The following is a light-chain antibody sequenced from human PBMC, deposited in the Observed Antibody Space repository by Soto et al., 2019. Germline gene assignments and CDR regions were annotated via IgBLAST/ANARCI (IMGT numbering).Light chain of an antibody. CDR2: DVS. CDR3: SSYTSSSTRVV. V-gene: IGLV2-14*01. Sequence: QSALTQPASVSGSPGQSITISCTGASSDVGAYNFVSWYQQHPGKAPKVMIFDVSSRPSGVSNRFSGSKSGKTASLTISGLQAEDEADYYCSSYTSSSTRVVFGGGTKLTVL. J-gene: IGLJ2*01. CDR1: SSDVGAYNF.